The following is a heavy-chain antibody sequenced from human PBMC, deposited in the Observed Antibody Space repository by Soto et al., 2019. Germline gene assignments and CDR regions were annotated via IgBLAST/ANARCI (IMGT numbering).Heavy chain of an antibody. CDR2: IIPILGIA. V-gene: IGHV1-69*02. D-gene: IGHD1-7*01. Sequence: SVKVSCKASGGTFSSYTISWVRQAPGQGLEWMGRIIPILGIANYAQKLQGRVTITADKSTSTAYMELSSLKSEDTAVYYCARGGPVPLWNYSNYYYMDVWGKGTTVTVSS. CDR1: GGTFSSYT. CDR3: ARGGPVPLWNYSNYYYMDV. J-gene: IGHJ6*03.